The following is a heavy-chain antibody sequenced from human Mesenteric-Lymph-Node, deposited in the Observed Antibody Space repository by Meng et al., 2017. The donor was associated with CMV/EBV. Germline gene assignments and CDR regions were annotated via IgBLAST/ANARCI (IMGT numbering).Heavy chain of an antibody. J-gene: IGHJ3*02. CDR2: ISAYNGNT. CDR3: ARDPGYCSSTSCYNDAFDI. CDR1: GYTFTSYG. D-gene: IGHD2-2*02. V-gene: IGHV1-18*01. Sequence: ASVQVSCKASGYTFTSYGISWVRQAPGQGLEWMGWISAYNGNTNYAQKLQGRVTMTTDTSTSTAYMELRSLRSDDTAVYYCARDPGYCSSTSCYNDAFDIWGQGTMVTVSS.